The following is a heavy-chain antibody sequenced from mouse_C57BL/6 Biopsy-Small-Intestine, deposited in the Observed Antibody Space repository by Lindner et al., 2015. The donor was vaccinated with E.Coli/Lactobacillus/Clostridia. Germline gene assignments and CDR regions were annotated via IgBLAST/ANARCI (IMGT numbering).Heavy chain of an antibody. J-gene: IGHJ2*01. D-gene: IGHD4-1*01. CDR1: GFTFSDYG. V-gene: IGHV5-17*01. CDR3: SRGTGRGLDY. CDR2: IDSGSSTI. Sequence: ESGGGLVKPGGSLKLSCAASGFTFSDYGMHWVRQAPEKGLEWVAYIDSGSSTIYYADTLKGRFTISRDNAKNTLFLQMTSLRSEDTAMYYCSRGTGRGLDYWGQGTTLTVSS.